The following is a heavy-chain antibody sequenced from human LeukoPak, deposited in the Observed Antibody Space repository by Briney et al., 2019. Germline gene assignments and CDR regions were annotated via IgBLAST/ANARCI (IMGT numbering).Heavy chain of an antibody. V-gene: IGHV3-30-3*01. CDR3: ARVGCTGGSCRPYHYYGMDV. CDR2: ISYDGSNK. D-gene: IGHD2-15*01. J-gene: IGHJ6*02. Sequence: GGSLRLSCAASGFTFSTYAMLWVRQAPGKGLEWVALISYDGSNKYYADSVKGRFTISRDNSKNTLYLQMNSLRAEDTAVYYCARVGCTGGSCRPYHYYGMDVWGQGTTVTVSS. CDR1: GFTFSTYA.